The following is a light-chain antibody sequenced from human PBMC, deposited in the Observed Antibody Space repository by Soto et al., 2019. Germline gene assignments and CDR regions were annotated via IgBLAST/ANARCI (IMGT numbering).Light chain of an antibody. CDR2: WAS. CDR3: HHYGSLPQT. J-gene: IGKJ1*01. CDR1: QSVLYSSNNKNY. V-gene: IGKV4-1*01. Sequence: DIVMTQSPDSLAVSLGERATINCKSSQSVLYSSNNKNYLAWYQQKPGQPPKVLIYWASTRESGVPERFSGSGSRTDFALTLRSLQAQDVAVYYCHHYGSLPQTFGQGTNVE.